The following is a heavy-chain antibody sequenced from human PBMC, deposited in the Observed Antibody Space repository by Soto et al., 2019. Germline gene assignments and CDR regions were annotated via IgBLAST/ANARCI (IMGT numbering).Heavy chain of an antibody. CDR2: ISAYNGNT. V-gene: IGHV1-18*01. CDR1: SYTFASCA. J-gene: IGHJ4*02. Sequence: QVQLVQCGAEVKKPGASVKVSCKASSYTFASCAISWMRQAPGQGLEWMGWISAYNGNTNYAQKLQGRVTMTTDTSTSIAYMELRSLRSDDTAVYYCARDPPPPDYWGQGTLVTVSS. CDR3: ARDPPPPDY.